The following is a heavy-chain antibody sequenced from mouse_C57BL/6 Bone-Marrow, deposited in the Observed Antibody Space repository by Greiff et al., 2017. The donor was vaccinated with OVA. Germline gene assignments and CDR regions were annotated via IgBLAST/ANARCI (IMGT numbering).Heavy chain of an antibody. Sequence: EVQLVESGGGLVKPGGSLKLSCAASGFTFSSYAMSWVRQTPEKRLEWVATISDGGSYTYYPDTVKGRFTISSDNSKNNLYLQMSHLKSEDTAMYYCARVLNWEYYFDYWGQGTTLTVSS. CDR2: ISDGGSYT. CDR1: GFTFSSYA. J-gene: IGHJ2*01. CDR3: ARVLNWEYYFDY. V-gene: IGHV5-4*01. D-gene: IGHD4-1*01.